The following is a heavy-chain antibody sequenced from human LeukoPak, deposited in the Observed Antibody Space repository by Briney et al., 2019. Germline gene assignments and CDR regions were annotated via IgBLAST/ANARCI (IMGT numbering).Heavy chain of an antibody. V-gene: IGHV4-39*01. CDR3: ARHGGRGIAVAGI. D-gene: IGHD6-19*01. Sequence: SETLSLTCTVSGGSISGSSYYWGWIRQPPGKGLEWIGSIYYSGSTYYNPSLKSRVTISVDTSKNQFSLKLSSVTAADTAVYYCARHGGRGIAVAGIWGQGTLVTVSS. CDR1: GGSISGSSYY. J-gene: IGHJ4*02. CDR2: IYYSGST.